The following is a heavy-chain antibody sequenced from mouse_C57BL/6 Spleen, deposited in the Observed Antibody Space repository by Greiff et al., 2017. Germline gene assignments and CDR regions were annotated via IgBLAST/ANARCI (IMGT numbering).Heavy chain of an antibody. CDR1: GYTFTSYW. J-gene: IGHJ3*01. CDR2: IDPSDSYT. D-gene: IGHD2-1*01. CDR3: ARLDYCNYWFAY. Sequence: QVQLQQPGAELVMPGASVTLSCKASGYTFTSYWMHWVKQRPGQGLEWIGEIDPSDSYTNYNQKFKGKSTLTVDKSSSTAYLQLSSLTSEDSAVYYCARLDYCNYWFAYWGQGTLVTVSA. V-gene: IGHV1-69*01.